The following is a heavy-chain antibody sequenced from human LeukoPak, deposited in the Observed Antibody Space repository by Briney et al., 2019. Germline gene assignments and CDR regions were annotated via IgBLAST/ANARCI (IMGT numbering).Heavy chain of an antibody. J-gene: IGHJ4*02. D-gene: IGHD6-19*01. Sequence: GGSLRLSCAASGFTFSSYAMHWVRQAPGKGLEYVSAISSNGGSTYYANSVKGRFTISRDNSKNTLYLQMGSLRAEDMAVYYCARVRWSGWLDYWGQGTLVTVSS. CDR3: ARVRWSGWLDY. CDR1: GFTFSSYA. V-gene: IGHV3-64*01. CDR2: ISSNGGST.